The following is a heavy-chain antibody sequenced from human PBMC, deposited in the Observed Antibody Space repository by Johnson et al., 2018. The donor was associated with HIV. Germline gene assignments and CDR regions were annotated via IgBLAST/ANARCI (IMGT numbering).Heavy chain of an antibody. CDR1: GFTFDDYA. CDR2: ISWNSGNI. D-gene: IGHD5-18*01. J-gene: IGHJ3*02. Sequence: VQLVESGGGLVQPGRSLRLSCAASGFTFDDYAMYWVRQAPGKGLEWVSGISWNSGNIVYADSVKGRFTISRDNAKNSLYLQMNTLRVEDTALYYCAKDMGGYNYGYKGAFDSWGQGKMVMVSS. CDR3: AKDMGGYNYGYKGAFDS. V-gene: IGHV3-9*01.